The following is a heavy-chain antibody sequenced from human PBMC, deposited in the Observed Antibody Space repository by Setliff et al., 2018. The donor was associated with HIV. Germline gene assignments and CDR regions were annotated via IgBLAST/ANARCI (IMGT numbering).Heavy chain of an antibody. D-gene: IGHD3-22*01. CDR1: GFTFDDYA. CDR2: ISWNSGRI. CDR3: AKGGGNYYDNSVQSYYFDY. Sequence: GGSLRLSCAASGFTFDDYAMHWVRQAPGKGLEWVSGISWNSGRIGYADSMKDRFTISRDNAKNSLYLQMNSLRTEDMALYYCAKGGGNYYDNSVQSYYFDYWGQGTLVTVSS. V-gene: IGHV3-9*03. J-gene: IGHJ4*02.